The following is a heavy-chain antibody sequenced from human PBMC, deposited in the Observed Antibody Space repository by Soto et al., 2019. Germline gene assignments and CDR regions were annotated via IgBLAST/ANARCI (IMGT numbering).Heavy chain of an antibody. D-gene: IGHD7-27*01. CDR3: AKDIHWGYMTTLHYFDP. J-gene: IGHJ2*01. V-gene: IGHV3-9*01. Sequence: PGGARRLAWVASGVTVDEYAMHGGLQAPGKCLEWVSGISANGDNVDYADSVKGRFTLSRDNAKNSLFLQMNSLRPEDTALYYCAKDIHWGYMTTLHYFDPWG. CDR1: GVTVDEYA. CDR2: ISANGDNV.